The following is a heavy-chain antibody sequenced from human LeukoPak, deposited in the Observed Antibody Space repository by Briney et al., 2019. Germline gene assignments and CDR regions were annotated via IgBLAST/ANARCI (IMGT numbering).Heavy chain of an antibody. CDR2: INPSGGST. CDR3: ARSSAVRYCSGGSCPTGGMDV. Sequence: ASVKVSCKASGYTFTSYYMHWVRQAPGQGLEWMGIINPSGGSTSYAQKFQGRVTMTRDTSTSTVYMELSSLSSEDTAVYYCARSSAVRYCSGGSCPTGGMDVWGQGTTVTVSS. J-gene: IGHJ6*02. D-gene: IGHD2-15*01. V-gene: IGHV1-46*01. CDR1: GYTFTSYY.